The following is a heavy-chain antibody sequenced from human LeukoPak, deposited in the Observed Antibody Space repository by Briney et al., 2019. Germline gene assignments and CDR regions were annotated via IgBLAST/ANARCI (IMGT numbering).Heavy chain of an antibody. CDR1: GFTFSSYG. Sequence: GGSLRLSCAASGFTFSSYGMHWVRQAPGKGLEWVAVISYDGSNKYYADSVKGRFTISRDNSKNTLYLQMNSLRAEDTAVYYCAKGSVQLAIRYYFDYWGQGTLVTVPS. V-gene: IGHV3-30*18. J-gene: IGHJ4*02. CDR2: ISYDGSNK. CDR3: AKGSVQLAIRYYFDY. D-gene: IGHD3-10*01.